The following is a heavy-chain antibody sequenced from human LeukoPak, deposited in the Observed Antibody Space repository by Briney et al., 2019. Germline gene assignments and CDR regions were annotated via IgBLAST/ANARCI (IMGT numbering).Heavy chain of an antibody. CDR3: ARSKLGEVAANFDP. Sequence: ASVKVSCKASGYAFSGYYMHWVRQAPGQGLEWMGWISPNNGATNYAQKFQGWVTMTRDTSISTAYMELRRLKSNDTALYYCARSKLGEVAANFDPWGQGTLVIVSS. CDR2: ISPNNGAT. J-gene: IGHJ5*02. CDR1: GYAFSGYY. D-gene: IGHD3-16*01. V-gene: IGHV1-2*04.